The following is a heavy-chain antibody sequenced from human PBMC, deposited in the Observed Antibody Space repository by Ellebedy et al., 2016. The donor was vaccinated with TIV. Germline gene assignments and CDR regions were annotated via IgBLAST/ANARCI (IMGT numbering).Heavy chain of an antibody. J-gene: IGHJ2*01. V-gene: IGHV4-39*01. CDR1: GGSFSGYY. CDR3: ARNLLIFTFDKWYSDL. CDR2: VYYSGNT. Sequence: SETLSLTCTVYGGSFSGYYWGWIRQSPGKGLEWIGTVYYSGNTYYNPSLKSRVTISVDTSMNRFSLELNSVTAADTAVYYCARNLLIFTFDKWYSDLWGRGTLVTVSS. D-gene: IGHD3/OR15-3a*01.